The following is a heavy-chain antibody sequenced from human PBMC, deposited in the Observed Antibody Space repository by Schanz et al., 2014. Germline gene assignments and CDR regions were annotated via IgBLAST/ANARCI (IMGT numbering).Heavy chain of an antibody. D-gene: IGHD1-1*01. CDR3: AKIERNED. CDR2: ISSASSTI. V-gene: IGHV3-48*01. CDR1: GFTASSHS. Sequence: EVQLVESGGGLVKPGGSLRLSCGVSGFTASSHSMNWVRQAPGKGLEWVSYISSASSTINYADSVKGRFTISRDNAKNSLFLQMNSLRAEDTAVYFCAKIERNEDWGQGTLVTVSS. J-gene: IGHJ4*02.